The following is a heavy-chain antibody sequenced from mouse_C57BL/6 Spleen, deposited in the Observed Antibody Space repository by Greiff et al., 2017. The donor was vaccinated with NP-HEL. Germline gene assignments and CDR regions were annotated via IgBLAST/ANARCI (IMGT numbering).Heavy chain of an antibody. V-gene: IGHV1-54*01. CDR3: ARYDYTYHWYFDV. Sequence: QVQLKQSGAELVRPGTSVKVSCKASGYAFTNYLIEWVKQRPGQGLEWIGVINPGSGGTNYNEKFKGKATLTADKSSSTAYMQLSSLTSEDSAVYFCARYDYTYHWYFDVWGTGTTVTVSS. CDR2: INPGSGGT. J-gene: IGHJ1*03. CDR1: GYAFTNYL. D-gene: IGHD2-4*01.